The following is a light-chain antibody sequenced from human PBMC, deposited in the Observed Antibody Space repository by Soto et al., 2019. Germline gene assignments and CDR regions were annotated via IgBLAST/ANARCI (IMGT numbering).Light chain of an antibody. V-gene: IGKV1-5*01. CDR3: QQYNTYSYT. CDR2: DAS. CDR1: QSISNW. Sequence: DIQMTQSPSTLSASVGDRVTITCRASQSISNWLAWYQQRPGKAPKLLIYDASTLESWVPSRFSGSGSGTEFSLPISGLRPDDFATYYCQQYNTYSYTFGQGTKLDIK. J-gene: IGKJ2*01.